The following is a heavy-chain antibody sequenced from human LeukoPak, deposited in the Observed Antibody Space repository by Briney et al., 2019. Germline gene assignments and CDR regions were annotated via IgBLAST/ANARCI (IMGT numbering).Heavy chain of an antibody. Sequence: SETLSLTCTVSGGSISSYYWSWIRQPPGKGLEWIGYIYYSGSTNYNPSLKSRVTISVDTSKNQFSLKLSSVTAADTAVYYCARGQRVNYDFWSGYYSQGYFQHWGQGTLVTVSS. CDR2: IYYSGST. V-gene: IGHV4-59*01. CDR3: ARGQRVNYDFWSGYYSQGYFQH. J-gene: IGHJ1*01. CDR1: GGSISSYY. D-gene: IGHD3-3*01.